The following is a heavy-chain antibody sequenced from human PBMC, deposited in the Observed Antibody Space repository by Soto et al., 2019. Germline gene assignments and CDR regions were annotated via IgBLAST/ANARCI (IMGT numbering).Heavy chain of an antibody. Sequence: ASVKVSCKASGYTFTSYGISGVRQAPGQGLEWMGWISAYNGNTNYAQKLQGRLTMTTDTSTSTAYMELRSLRSDDTAVYYCARTHPGIAASSARHWGQVTLGTV. J-gene: IGHJ4*02. CDR2: ISAYNGNT. D-gene: IGHD6-13*01. CDR3: ARTHPGIAASSARH. CDR1: GYTFTSYG. V-gene: IGHV1-18*04.